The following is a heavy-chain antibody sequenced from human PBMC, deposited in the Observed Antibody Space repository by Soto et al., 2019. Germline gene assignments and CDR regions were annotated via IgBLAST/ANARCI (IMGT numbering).Heavy chain of an antibody. CDR3: ATRGDSSGRIDY. J-gene: IGHJ4*02. D-gene: IGHD3-22*01. Sequence: SETLSLTCAVSGGSISSGGYSWSWIRQPPGKGLEWIGYIYHSGRTYYNPSLKSRVTISVDRSKNQFSLKLSSVTAADTAVYYCATRGDSSGRIDYWGQGTLVTVSS. CDR2: IYHSGRT. V-gene: IGHV4-30-2*01. CDR1: GGSISSGGYS.